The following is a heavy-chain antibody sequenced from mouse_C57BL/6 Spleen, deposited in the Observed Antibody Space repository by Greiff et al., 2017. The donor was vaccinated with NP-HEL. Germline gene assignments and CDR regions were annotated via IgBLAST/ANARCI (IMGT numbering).Heavy chain of an antibody. J-gene: IGHJ4*01. Sequence: VQLQQPGAELVKPGASVKISCKASGYAFSSSWMNWVKQRPGKGLEWIGRIYPGDGDTNYNGKFKGKATLTADKSSSTAYMQLSSLTSEDSAVYFCARSNYGSRGSAMDYWGQGTSVTVSS. V-gene: IGHV1-82*01. D-gene: IGHD1-1*01. CDR1: GYAFSSSW. CDR2: IYPGDGDT. CDR3: ARSNYGSRGSAMDY.